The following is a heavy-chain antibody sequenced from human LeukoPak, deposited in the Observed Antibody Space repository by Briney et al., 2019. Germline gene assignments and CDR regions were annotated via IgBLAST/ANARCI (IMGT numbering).Heavy chain of an antibody. CDR2: MRPGSGNT. V-gene: IGHV1-8*01. Sequence: XASGYTFTSFDINWVRQAAGQGLXWMGWMRPGSGNTGYAENFQDRITLTRDTSTSTVYMELSSLRSEDTAVYYCAREKARDFWSGYYLDYWGQGTLVTVST. CDR1: GYTFTSFD. J-gene: IGHJ4*02. D-gene: IGHD3-3*01. CDR3: AREKARDFWSGYYLDY.